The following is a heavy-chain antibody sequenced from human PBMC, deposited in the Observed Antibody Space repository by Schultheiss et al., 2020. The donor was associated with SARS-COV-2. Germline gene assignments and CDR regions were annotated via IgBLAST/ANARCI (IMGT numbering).Heavy chain of an antibody. J-gene: IGHJ6*02. Sequence: GGSLRLSCAASGFTFSDYYMSWIRQAPGKGLEWVSIIRTSDPTIYYADSVKGRFTISRDNAKNSLYLQMNSLRAEDTAVYYCASGLKAGVPAFRVYYYGMDVWGQGTTVTVSS. CDR1: GFTFSDYY. V-gene: IGHV3-11*04. D-gene: IGHD2-2*01. CDR3: ASGLKAGVPAFRVYYYGMDV. CDR2: IRTSDPTI.